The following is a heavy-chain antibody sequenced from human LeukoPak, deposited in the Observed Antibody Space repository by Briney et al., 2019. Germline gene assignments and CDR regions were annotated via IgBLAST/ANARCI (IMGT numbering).Heavy chain of an antibody. Sequence: GASVKVSCKASGYTFTGYYMHWVRQAPGQGLEWMGWINPNSGGTNYAQKFQGRVTMTRDTSISTAYMELSRLRSDDTAVYYCARAFRISSGSYYVGYFQHWGQGTLVTVSS. CDR1: GYTFTGYY. CDR2: INPNSGGT. D-gene: IGHD1-26*01. V-gene: IGHV1-2*02. J-gene: IGHJ1*01. CDR3: ARAFRISSGSYYVGYFQH.